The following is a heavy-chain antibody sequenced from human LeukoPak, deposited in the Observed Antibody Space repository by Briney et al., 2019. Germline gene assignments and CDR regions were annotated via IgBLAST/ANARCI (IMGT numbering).Heavy chain of an antibody. CDR3: AKDPPYCGGDCHFDY. V-gene: IGHV3-23*01. CDR1: GFTFSSYA. Sequence: PGGSLRLPCAASGFTFSSYAMSWVRQAPGKGLEWVSAISGSGGSTYYADSVKGRFTTSRDNSKNTLYLQMNSLRAEDTAVYYCAKDPPYCGGDCHFDYWGQGTLVTVSS. CDR2: ISGSGGST. J-gene: IGHJ4*02. D-gene: IGHD2-21*02.